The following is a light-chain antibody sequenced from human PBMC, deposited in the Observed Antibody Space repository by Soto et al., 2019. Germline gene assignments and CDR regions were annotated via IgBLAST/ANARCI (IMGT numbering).Light chain of an antibody. J-gene: IGLJ1*01. V-gene: IGLV1-51*01. CDR3: SSYTGGNPSYV. CDR1: SSNIGNNY. Sequence: QSVLTQPPSVSAAPGQKVTISCSGSSSNIGNNYVSWYQPLPGTAPKLLIYDNNKRPSGIPDRFTGSKSGTSATLGLTGLQTGVEADYYCSSYTGGNPSYVCGTGAKVTVL. CDR2: DNN.